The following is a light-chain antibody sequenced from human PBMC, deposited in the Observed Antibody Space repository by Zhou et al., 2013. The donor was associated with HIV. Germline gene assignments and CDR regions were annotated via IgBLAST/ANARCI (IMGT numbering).Light chain of an antibody. V-gene: IGKV3-15*01. Sequence: EIVMTQSPATLSVSPGERATLSCRASQSISSNLAWHQQKPGQAPRLLIYGASTRATGIPARFSGSGSGTDFTLTISSLQPEDFAVYYCQQDYNLCSFGQGTKLEIK. CDR3: QQDYNLCS. J-gene: IGKJ2*04. CDR1: QSISSN. CDR2: GAS.